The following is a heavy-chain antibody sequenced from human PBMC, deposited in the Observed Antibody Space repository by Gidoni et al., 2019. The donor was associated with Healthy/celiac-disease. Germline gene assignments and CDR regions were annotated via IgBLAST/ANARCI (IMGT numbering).Heavy chain of an antibody. Sequence: EVQLVESGGGLVKPGGSLRLSCAASGFTFSSYSMNWVRQAPGKGLEWFSSISSSSSYIYYADSVKGRFTISRDNAKNSLYLQMNSLRAEDTAVYYCARGYSSGWYYFDYWGQGTLVTVSS. CDR2: ISSSSSYI. V-gene: IGHV3-21*01. CDR1: GFTFSSYS. J-gene: IGHJ4*02. CDR3: ARGYSSGWYYFDY. D-gene: IGHD6-19*01.